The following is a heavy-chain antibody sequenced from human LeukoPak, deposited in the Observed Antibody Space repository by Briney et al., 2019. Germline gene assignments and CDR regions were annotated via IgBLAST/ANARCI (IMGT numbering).Heavy chain of an antibody. CDR3: ARDWSIVVVTKYYYYGMDV. Sequence: GGSLRLSCAASGFTFSSSWLHWVRQAPGKGLEWVAVISYDGSNKYYADSVKGRFTISRDNPKNTLYLQMNSLRAEDTAVYYCARDWSIVVVTKYYYYGMDVWGQGTTVTVSS. CDR2: ISYDGSNK. J-gene: IGHJ6*02. CDR1: GFTFSSSW. D-gene: IGHD3-22*01. V-gene: IGHV3-30-3*01.